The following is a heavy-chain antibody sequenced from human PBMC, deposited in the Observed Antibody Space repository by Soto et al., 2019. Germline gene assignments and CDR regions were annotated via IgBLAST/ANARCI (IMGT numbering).Heavy chain of an antibody. D-gene: IGHD6-19*01. CDR2: ISSSGSTI. Sequence: LILSCAASLFTFSSYEMSWVRQAPGKGLEWVSYISSSGSTIYHADSVKGRFTISRDNAKNSLYLQMNSLRAEDTAVYYCARDFSAGYSSGWYAFDIWGQGTMVTVSS. CDR1: LFTFSSYE. V-gene: IGHV3-48*03. CDR3: ARDFSAGYSSGWYAFDI. J-gene: IGHJ3*02.